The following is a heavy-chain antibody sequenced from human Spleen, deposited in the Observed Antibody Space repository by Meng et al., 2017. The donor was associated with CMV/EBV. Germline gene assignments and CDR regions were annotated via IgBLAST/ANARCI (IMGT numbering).Heavy chain of an antibody. CDR1: GFNFSPYS. V-gene: IGHV3-21*01. CDR3: ARAGVSFGYYYYGMDV. J-gene: IGHJ6*02. CDR2: ISSSSSYI. Sequence: GGSLRLSCVASGFNFSPYSMNWVRQAPGKGLEWVSSISSSSSYIHYADSVKGRFTISRDNSKNTLYLQMNSLRAEDTAVYYCARAGVSFGYYYYGMDVWGQETTVTVSS. D-gene: IGHD2-8*01.